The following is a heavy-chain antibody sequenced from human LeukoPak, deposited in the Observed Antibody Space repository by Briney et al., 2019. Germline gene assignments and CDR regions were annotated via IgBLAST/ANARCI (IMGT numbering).Heavy chain of an antibody. V-gene: IGHV3-23*01. CDR1: RFTFSSYG. D-gene: IGHD3-10*01. Sequence: GGSLRLSCAASRFTFSSYGMSWVRQAPGKGLEWVSGISSSGGSTYYADSVKGRFTISRDNSRNTLYLQMNSLRAEDTAVYYCARHLLWFGELSGGFDYWGQGTLVTVSS. CDR3: ARHLLWFGELSGGFDY. J-gene: IGHJ4*02. CDR2: ISSSGGST.